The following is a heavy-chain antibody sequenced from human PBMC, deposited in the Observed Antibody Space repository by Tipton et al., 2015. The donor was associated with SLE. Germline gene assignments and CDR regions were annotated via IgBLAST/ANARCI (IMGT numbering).Heavy chain of an antibody. CDR2: IYYSGST. CDR3: ARLVGAYDILTGYYQRYFDY. CDR1: GDSISSSSNY. D-gene: IGHD3-9*01. Sequence: TLSLTCTVSGDSISSSSNYWGWIRQPPGKGLVGFGSIYYSGSTYYNPSLKSRVTISVDTSKNQFSLKVSSVTAADTAVYYCARLVGAYDILTGYYQRYFDYWGQGTLVTVSS. J-gene: IGHJ4*02. V-gene: IGHV4-39*01.